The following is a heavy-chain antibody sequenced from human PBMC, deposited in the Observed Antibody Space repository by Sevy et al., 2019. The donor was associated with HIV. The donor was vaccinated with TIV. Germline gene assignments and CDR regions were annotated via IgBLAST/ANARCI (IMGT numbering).Heavy chain of an antibody. CDR3: AKDAYYYNSSGYSMSQWYYGMDV. V-gene: IGHV3-23*01. J-gene: IGHJ6*02. D-gene: IGHD3-22*01. CDR1: GFTFNTYA. Sequence: GGSLRLSCVASGFTFNTYAMSWVRQAPGKGLEWVSDLSGSGRDTYYADSGKGRFTISRDNSKNTVYLQMNSLRAEDTAVYYCAKDAYYYNSSGYSMSQWYYGMDVWGQGTTVTVSS. CDR2: LSGSGRDT.